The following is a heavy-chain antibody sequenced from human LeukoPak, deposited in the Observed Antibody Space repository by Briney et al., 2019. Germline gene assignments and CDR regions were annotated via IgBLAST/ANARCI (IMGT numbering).Heavy chain of an antibody. CDR3: ARDLVVLMVYSVLEFDP. CDR2: ISGSGGST. Sequence: PGGSLRLSCAASGFTFSSYGMSWVRQAPGKGLEWVSAISGSGGSTYYADSVKGRFTISRDNSKNTLYLQMNSLRAEDTAVYYCARDLVVLMVYSVLEFDPWGQGTLVTVSS. J-gene: IGHJ5*02. V-gene: IGHV3-23*01. D-gene: IGHD2-8*01. CDR1: GFTFSSYG.